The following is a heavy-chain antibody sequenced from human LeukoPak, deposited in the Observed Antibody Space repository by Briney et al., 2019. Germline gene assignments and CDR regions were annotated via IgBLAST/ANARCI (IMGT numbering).Heavy chain of an antibody. J-gene: IGHJ4*02. Sequence: GGSLRLSCAASVFIFSSYAMSCVRQAPGKGLEWVSGITSVDIRYYADSVKGRFTISRDNSKNTLYLQMNSLRAEDKAVYYCARRAGAYSHPYDYWGQGTLVTVSS. CDR1: VFIFSSYA. CDR2: ITSVDIR. V-gene: IGHV3-23*01. CDR3: ARRAGAYSHPYDY. D-gene: IGHD4/OR15-4a*01.